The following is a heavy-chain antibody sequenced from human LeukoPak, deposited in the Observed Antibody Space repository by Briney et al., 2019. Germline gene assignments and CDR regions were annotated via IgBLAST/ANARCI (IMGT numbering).Heavy chain of an antibody. J-gene: IGHJ4*02. Sequence: PGRSLRLSCAASGFTSSSYGMHWVRQAPGKGLEWVAVIWYDGSNKYYADSVKGRFTISRDNSKNTLYLQMNSLRAEDTAVYYCARHEYYYDSSGYYRGYYFDYWGQGTLVTVSS. V-gene: IGHV3-33*01. CDR2: IWYDGSNK. CDR1: GFTSSSYG. D-gene: IGHD3-22*01. CDR3: ARHEYYYDSSGYYRGYYFDY.